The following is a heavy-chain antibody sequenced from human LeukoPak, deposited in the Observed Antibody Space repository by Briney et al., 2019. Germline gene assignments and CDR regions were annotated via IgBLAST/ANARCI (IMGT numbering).Heavy chain of an antibody. CDR2: ISSSGSTI. J-gene: IGHJ4*02. Sequence: PGGSLRLSCAASGFTFSDYYMSWIRQAPGKGLEWVSYISSSGSTIYYADSVKGRFTISRDNAKNSLYLQMNSLRAEGTAVYYCARDPGSGYEEHFDYWGQGTLVTVSS. D-gene: IGHD5-12*01. CDR1: GFTFSDYY. V-gene: IGHV3-11*01. CDR3: ARDPGSGYEEHFDY.